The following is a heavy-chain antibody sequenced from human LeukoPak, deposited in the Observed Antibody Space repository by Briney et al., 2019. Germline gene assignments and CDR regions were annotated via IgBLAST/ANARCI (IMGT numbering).Heavy chain of an antibody. V-gene: IGHV4-39*07. Sequence: SETLSLTCTVSDGSISSSSYYWGWIRQPPGKGLEWIGSIYYSGSTYYNPSLKSRVTISVDTSKNQFSLKLSSVTAADTAVYYCARADSDYYYDSSGEAYFQHWGQGTLVTASS. CDR3: ARADSDYYYDSSGEAYFQH. CDR1: DGSISSSSYY. D-gene: IGHD3-22*01. J-gene: IGHJ1*01. CDR2: IYYSGST.